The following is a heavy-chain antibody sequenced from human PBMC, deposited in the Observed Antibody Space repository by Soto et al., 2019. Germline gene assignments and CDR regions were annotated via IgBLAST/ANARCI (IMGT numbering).Heavy chain of an antibody. CDR1: GGSISSSSYY. CDR3: ARYEAAGTEEANCFDL. V-gene: IGHV4-39*01. Sequence: LSLTCTVSGGSISSSSYYWGWIRQPPGKGLEWIGSIYYSGSTYYNPSLKSRVTISVDTSKNQFSLKLSSVTAADTAVYYCARYEAAGTEEANCFDLWGQGTLVTVSS. CDR2: IYYSGST. J-gene: IGHJ5*02. D-gene: IGHD6-13*01.